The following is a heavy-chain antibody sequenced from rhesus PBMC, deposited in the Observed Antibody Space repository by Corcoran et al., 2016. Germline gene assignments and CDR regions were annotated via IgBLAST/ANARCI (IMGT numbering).Heavy chain of an antibody. CDR2: IAHSGTT. Sequence: QLQLQESGPGLVKPSETLSLTCAASGYSISSGYGWSWIRQPPAQGLEWSGYIAHSGTTSDHPSLKSRVTISRDTSTNPFSLKLGSVTAADTAVYYCASHSGSWNLVGLDSWGQGVVVTVSS. V-gene: IGHV4-122*02. D-gene: IGHD6-25*01. J-gene: IGHJ6*01. CDR1: GYSISSGYG. CDR3: ASHSGSWNLVGLDS.